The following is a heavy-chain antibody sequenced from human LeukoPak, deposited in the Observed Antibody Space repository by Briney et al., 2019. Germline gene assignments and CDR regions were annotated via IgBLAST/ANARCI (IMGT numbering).Heavy chain of an antibody. D-gene: IGHD5-24*01. CDR2: IYYSGST. J-gene: IGHJ2*01. V-gene: IGHV4-59*11. CDR3: ARGRRDPL. Sequence: PSETLSLTCTVSGGSISSHYWSWLRQPPGKGLEWIGYIYYSGSTNYNPSLKSRVTISVDMSKNEVSLKLSSVTAADTAVYYCARGRRDPLWGRGTLVTVSS. CDR1: GGSISSHY.